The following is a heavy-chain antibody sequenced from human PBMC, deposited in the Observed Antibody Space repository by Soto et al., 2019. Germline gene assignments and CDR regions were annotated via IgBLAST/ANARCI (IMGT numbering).Heavy chain of an antibody. D-gene: IGHD4-17*01. CDR3: ARETTTVTRDYFYYGMDV. V-gene: IGHV1-69*01. CDR2: IIPLFGTA. Sequence: QVQLVQSGAAVNKPGSSVKVSCKASGGTFTSYTITWVRRAPGQVLEWMGGIIPLFGTANYAQKCQGRVTITADESTTTAFMELSSLRSDDTAVYYCARETTTVTRDYFYYGMDVWGQGTTVTVS. J-gene: IGHJ6*02. CDR1: GGTFTSYT.